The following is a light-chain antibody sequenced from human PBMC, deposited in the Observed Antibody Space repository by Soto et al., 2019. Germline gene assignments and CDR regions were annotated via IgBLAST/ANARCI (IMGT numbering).Light chain of an antibody. Sequence: QSVLTQPASVSGSPGQSITISCTGTSSDIGTYNLVSWYQQYPGKAPTLMIFDGTKRPSGISDRFSGSRSGNTASLTISGLQAEDEADYFCCSFAGSRNLIFGGGTQLTVL. CDR2: DGT. V-gene: IGLV2-23*01. CDR1: SSDIGTYNL. J-gene: IGLJ2*01. CDR3: CSFAGSRNLI.